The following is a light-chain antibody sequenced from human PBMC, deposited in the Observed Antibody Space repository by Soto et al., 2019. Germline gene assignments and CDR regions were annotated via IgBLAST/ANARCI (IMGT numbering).Light chain of an antibody. CDR2: AAS. Sequence: DIQMTQSPSSLSASVGDRVSITCRTSQSISRYLNWYQQKPGKAPNLLIYAASSLQRGVPSRFGGGGSGTTFTLTISSLQPEDFATYFCQPSYSTPWTFGQGTKVDIK. J-gene: IGKJ1*01. CDR1: QSISRY. CDR3: QPSYSTPWT. V-gene: IGKV1-39*01.